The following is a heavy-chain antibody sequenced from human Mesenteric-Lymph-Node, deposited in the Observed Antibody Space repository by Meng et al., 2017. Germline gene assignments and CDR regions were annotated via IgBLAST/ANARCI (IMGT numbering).Heavy chain of an antibody. V-gene: IGHV1-2*06. CDR2: INPNNGGA. D-gene: IGHD6-19*01. J-gene: IGHJ4*02. Sequence: QVPLVQSGAGVKRPGASVKVSCKASGYPFTGYYMQWVRQAPGQGLEWMGRINPNNGGANYAQQFQGRVTMTTDTSISTAYMELSRLRSDDTAVYYCARGIAVAGTLGYFDYWGQGTLVTVSS. CDR1: GYPFTGYY. CDR3: ARGIAVAGTLGYFDY.